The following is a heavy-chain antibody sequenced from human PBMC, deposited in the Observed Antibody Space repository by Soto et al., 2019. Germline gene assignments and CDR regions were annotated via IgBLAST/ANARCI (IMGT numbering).Heavy chain of an antibody. CDR2: ISGSGGST. V-gene: IGHV3-23*01. CDR3: ANSPGAKSSYYIDV. J-gene: IGHJ6*03. D-gene: IGHD3-10*01. Sequence: GVSLRLSCAASGFTFSSYAMSWVRQAPGKGLEWVSAISGSGGSTYYADSVKCRFTISRDNSNNTFYLQMNSLRAEDTAVYYCANSPGAKSSYYIDVWDTGTTVTVSS. CDR1: GFTFSSYA.